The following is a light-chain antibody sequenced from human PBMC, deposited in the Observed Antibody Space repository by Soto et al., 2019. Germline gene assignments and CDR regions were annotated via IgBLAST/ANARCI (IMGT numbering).Light chain of an antibody. Sequence: DIQMTHSPSSLAASVWDGVTITRRASQSISSYLIGYQHKPGKVPTLLIYAASSLQSGVPSRFSGSGSGTEFTLTITSLQPEDFATYYCQQSGDTPPWTFGQGTKVDIK. CDR1: QSISSY. CDR3: QQSGDTPPWT. J-gene: IGKJ1*01. V-gene: IGKV1-39*01. CDR2: AAS.